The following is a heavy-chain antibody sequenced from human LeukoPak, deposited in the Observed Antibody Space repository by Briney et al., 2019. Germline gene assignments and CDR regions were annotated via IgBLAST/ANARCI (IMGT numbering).Heavy chain of an antibody. J-gene: IGHJ4*02. Sequence: ASVKVSCKVSGPTLTEFSFHWVRQAPGKGLEWMGGFYPEDGETVYAPNFQGRITMTEDTATDTVYMGVNSLRSEDTAMYYCSTDYDYWGQGTLVTVSS. CDR2: FYPEDGET. D-gene: IGHD3-3*01. CDR3: STDYDY. V-gene: IGHV1-24*01. CDR1: GPTLTEFS.